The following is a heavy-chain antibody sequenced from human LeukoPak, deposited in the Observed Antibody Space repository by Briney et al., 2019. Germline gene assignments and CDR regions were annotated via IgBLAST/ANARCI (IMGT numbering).Heavy chain of an antibody. CDR3: ARVNTEGSADY. V-gene: IGHV4-59*01. CDR2: IYYSGTA. D-gene: IGHD6-19*01. J-gene: IGHJ4*02. Sequence: PSETLSLTCTVSGGSISSYYWSWIRQPPGKGLEWIGFIYYSGTANYNPSLKSRVTISVDTSKNQFSLKLTSVTAADTAVYYCARVNTEGSADYWGRGTLVTVSS. CDR1: GGSISSYY.